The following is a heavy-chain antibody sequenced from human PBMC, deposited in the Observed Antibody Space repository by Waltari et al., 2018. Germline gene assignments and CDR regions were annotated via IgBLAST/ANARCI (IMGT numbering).Heavy chain of an antibody. CDR1: GGSIPSYF. J-gene: IGHJ4*02. CDR3: AREIYGGNSRRLDS. V-gene: IGHV4-59*13. CDR2: IYYNGDT. D-gene: IGHD2-21*02. Sequence: QVELQESGPGLLRPSETLSLTCLVSGGSIPSYFWHWVRQPRGKGLEWIGSIYYNGDTNYNPSLWGLVTISVDTSKNQFSLKLSSVTAADTAVYYCAREIYGGNSRRLDSWGQGALVTVSS.